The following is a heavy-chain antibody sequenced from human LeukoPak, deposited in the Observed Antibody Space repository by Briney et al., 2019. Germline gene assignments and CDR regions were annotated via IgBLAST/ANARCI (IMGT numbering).Heavy chain of an antibody. V-gene: IGHV4-59*08. D-gene: IGHD6-6*01. CDR1: GGSISSLY. CDR2: IYYTGST. Sequence: SETLSLTCPVSGGSISSLYWSWIRQPPGKGLEWIGYIYYTGSTNYNPSLKSRVTMFVDMSKNQFSLRLSSVTAADTAVYYCARHRAYSSSSPFDYWGQGTLVTVSS. CDR3: ARHRAYSSSSPFDY. J-gene: IGHJ4*02.